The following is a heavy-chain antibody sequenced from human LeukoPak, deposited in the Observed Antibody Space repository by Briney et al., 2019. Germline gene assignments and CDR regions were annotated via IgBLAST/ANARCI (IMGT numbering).Heavy chain of an antibody. CDR2: ISYDESNK. J-gene: IGHJ4*02. CDR3: ARERSYGSGSYDY. D-gene: IGHD3-10*01. V-gene: IGHV3-30-3*01. CDR1: GFTFSSYT. Sequence: GGSLRLSCAASGFTFSSYTMHWVRQAPGKGLEWVAVISYDESNKYYADSVKGRFTISRDNSKNTLYLQMNSLRPEDAAAYYCARERSYGSGSYDYWGQGTLVTVSS.